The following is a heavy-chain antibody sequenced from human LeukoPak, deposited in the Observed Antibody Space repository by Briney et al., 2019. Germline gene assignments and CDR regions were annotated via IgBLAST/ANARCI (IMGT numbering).Heavy chain of an antibody. CDR3: ARDHSRYQTYYYDSSGYPLDY. Sequence: GASVKVSCKASGYTFTSYAMNWVRQTPGQGLEWMGWINTNTGNPTYAQGFTGRFVFSLDTSVSTAYLQISSLKAEDTAVYYCARDHSRYQTYYYDSSGYPLDYWGQGTLVTVSS. CDR1: GYTFTSYA. D-gene: IGHD3-22*01. CDR2: INTNTGNP. V-gene: IGHV7-4-1*02. J-gene: IGHJ4*02.